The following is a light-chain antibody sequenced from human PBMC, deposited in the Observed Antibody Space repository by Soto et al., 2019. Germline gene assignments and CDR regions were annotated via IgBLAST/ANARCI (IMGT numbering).Light chain of an antibody. V-gene: IGLV2-14*01. CDR1: SSDVGGYSY. CDR2: DVS. CDR3: AAWDDSLSGYV. J-gene: IGLJ1*01. Sequence: QSALTQPASVSGSPGQSITISCTGTSSDVGGYSYVSWYQQLPGKAPKLMIYDVSDRPSGVPDRFSGSKSGTSASLAISGLRSEDEADYYCAAWDDSLSGYVFGTGTKVTVL.